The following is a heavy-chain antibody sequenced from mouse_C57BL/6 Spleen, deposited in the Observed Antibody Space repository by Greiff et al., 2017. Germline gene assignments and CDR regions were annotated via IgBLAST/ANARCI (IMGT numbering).Heavy chain of an antibody. J-gene: IGHJ1*03. V-gene: IGHV5-4*01. CDR2: ISDGGSYT. CDR1: GFTFSSYA. CDR3: AREEDGNWYFDV. D-gene: IGHD2-1*01. Sequence: EVKLMESGGGLVKPGGSLKLSCAASGFTFSSYAMSWVRQTPEKRLEWVATISDGGSYTYYPDNVKGRFTISRDNAKNNLYLQMSHLKSEDTAMYYCAREEDGNWYFDVWGTGTTVTVSS.